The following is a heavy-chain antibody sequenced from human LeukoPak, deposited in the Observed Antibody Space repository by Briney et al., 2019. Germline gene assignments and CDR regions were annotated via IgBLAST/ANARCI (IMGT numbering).Heavy chain of an antibody. J-gene: IGHJ4*02. D-gene: IGHD3-16*02. Sequence: ASVKVSCKASGYAFISYGISWVRQAPGQGLEWMGWISAYNGNTNYAQKFQGWVTMTRDTSISTAYMELSRLRSDDTAVYYCARARYVWGSYRPNNYFDYWGQGTLVTVSS. CDR2: ISAYNGNT. V-gene: IGHV1-18*01. CDR1: GYAFISYG. CDR3: ARARYVWGSYRPNNYFDY.